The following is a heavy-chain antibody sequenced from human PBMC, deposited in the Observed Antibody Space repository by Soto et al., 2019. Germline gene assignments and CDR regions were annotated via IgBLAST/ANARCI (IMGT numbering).Heavy chain of an antibody. J-gene: IGHJ5*02. V-gene: IGHV1-3*01. CDR1: GYTFTSSA. CDR3: AAGPVSSSWYNLFDP. D-gene: IGHD6-13*01. CDR2: VSAGNGNT. Sequence: ASVKVSCKASGYTFTSSAIHWVRQAPGQRLEWMGWVSAGNGNTKYSQNFQGRVTITRDTSASTAYMELSSLRSEDTAVYYCAAGPVSSSWYNLFDPWGQGTLVTVSS.